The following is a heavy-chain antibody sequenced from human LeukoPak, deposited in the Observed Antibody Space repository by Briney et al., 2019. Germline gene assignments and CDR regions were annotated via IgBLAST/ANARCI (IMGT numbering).Heavy chain of an antibody. J-gene: IGHJ2*01. Sequence: PSETLSLTCIVSGDSISSSSYYWGWARQPPGKGLEWIGSIFYSGSTYYNASLKSRVTISLDTSKNQFSLKLSSVTAADTAVHYCARQRYTSGWYETRYFDLWGRGTLVIVSS. V-gene: IGHV4-39*01. CDR3: ARQRYTSGWYETRYFDL. CDR1: GDSISSSSYY. D-gene: IGHD6-19*01. CDR2: IFYSGST.